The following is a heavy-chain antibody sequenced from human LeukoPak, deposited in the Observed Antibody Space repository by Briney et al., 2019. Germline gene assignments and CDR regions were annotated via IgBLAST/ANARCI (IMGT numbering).Heavy chain of an antibody. CDR2: HGGSS. V-gene: IGHV3-23*01. J-gene: IGHJ6*03. CDR3: ARDREQQLTTFYYYYYMDV. CDR1: GFTFSDYV. Sequence: GGSLRLSCAASGFTFSDYVMTWVRQAPGKGLEWVSSHGGSSYYADSVKGRFTISRDTSKNTLYLQMNTLRAEDTAVYYCARDREQQLTTFYYYYYMDVWGKGTTVAVSS. D-gene: IGHD6-13*01.